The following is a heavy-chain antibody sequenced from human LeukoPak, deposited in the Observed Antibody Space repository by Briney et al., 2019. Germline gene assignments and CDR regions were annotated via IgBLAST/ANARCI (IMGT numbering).Heavy chain of an antibody. V-gene: IGHV3-23*01. CDR3: AKTIRTYYYDSSGRPFDY. D-gene: IGHD3-22*01. CDR1: GFTFSSYA. CDR2: ISGSGGST. J-gene: IGHJ4*02. Sequence: QSGGSLRLSCAASGFTFSSYAMSWVRQAPGKGLEWVSAISGSGGSTYYADSVKGRFTISRDNSKNTLYLQMNSLRAEDTAVYYCAKTIRTYYYDSSGRPFDYWGQGTLVTVSS.